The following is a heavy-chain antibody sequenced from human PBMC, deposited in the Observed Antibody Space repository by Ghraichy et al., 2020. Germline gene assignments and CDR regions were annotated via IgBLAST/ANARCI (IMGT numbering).Heavy chain of an antibody. D-gene: IGHD3-10*01. Sequence: SETLSLTCTVSGGSVSSGNYYRSWIRQPPGKGLEWIGYIYYSGSTNYNPFLKSRVTILVDTSKNQFSLKLNSVTAADTAVYYCARMLNYGSGSYYDYWGQGTLVTVSS. CDR2: IYYSGST. V-gene: IGHV4-61*01. CDR1: GGSVSSGNYY. J-gene: IGHJ4*02. CDR3: ARMLNYGSGSYYDY.